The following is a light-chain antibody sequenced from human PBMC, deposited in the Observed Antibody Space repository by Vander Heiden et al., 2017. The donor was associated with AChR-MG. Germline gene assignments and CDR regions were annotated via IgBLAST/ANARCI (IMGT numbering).Light chain of an antibody. Sequence: IELTQYPSSLSASVGGRVTITCRASQGIGSYLAWYQQKSGRAPKVLIYAASSLQSGVPSRFSGGGSGTDFTLTISSLQPDDFATYYCQQFQVYPYAFGQGTKLDVK. CDR1: QGIGSY. CDR2: AAS. V-gene: IGKV1-9*01. CDR3: QQFQVYPYA. J-gene: IGKJ2*01.